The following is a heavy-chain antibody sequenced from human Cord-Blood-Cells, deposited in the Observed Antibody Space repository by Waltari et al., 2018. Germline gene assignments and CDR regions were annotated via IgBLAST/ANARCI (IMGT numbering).Heavy chain of an antibody. CDR3: AAVTGDWYFDL. V-gene: IGHV1-2*02. D-gene: IGHD7-27*01. CDR2: VNPNSGGT. Sequence: QVQLVQSGAEVKKPGASVKVSCKASGYTFTGYYMHWVRQAPGQGLEWRGWVNPNSGGTSYARKFQGRVTMTRDTSISTAYMELSRLRSDDTAVYYCAAVTGDWYFDLWGRGTLVTVSS. CDR1: GYTFTGYY. J-gene: IGHJ2*01.